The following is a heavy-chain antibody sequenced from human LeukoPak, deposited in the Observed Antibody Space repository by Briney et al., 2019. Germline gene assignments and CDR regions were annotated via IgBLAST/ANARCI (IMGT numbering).Heavy chain of an antibody. CDR1: GGSFCGHY. D-gene: IGHD6-13*01. CDR3: ARASNFPGRQLAPGDAFDI. CDR2: INHSGST. V-gene: IGHV4-34*01. Sequence: PSETLSLTCAVYGGSFCGHYWSWIRQPPGKGLEWIGEINHSGSTNYNPSLKSRVTISVDTSKNQFSLKLSSVTAADTAVYYCARASNFPGRQLAPGDAFDIWGQGTMVTVSS. J-gene: IGHJ3*02.